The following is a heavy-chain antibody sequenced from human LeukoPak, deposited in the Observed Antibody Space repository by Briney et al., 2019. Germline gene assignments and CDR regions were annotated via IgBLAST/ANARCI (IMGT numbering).Heavy chain of an antibody. D-gene: IGHD4-17*01. V-gene: IGHV3-30*03. CDR2: ISYDGSNK. CDR3: ARGHTAVTRHFDF. CDR1: RFTFSRYG. J-gene: IGHJ4*02. Sequence: PGGSLRLSCAASRFTFSRYGMHWVRQAPGKGLEWVAVISYDGSNKYYVDSVKGRFTISRDNSKNTLYLQMNSLRAEDTAVYYCARGHTAVTRHFDFWGQGTLVTVSS.